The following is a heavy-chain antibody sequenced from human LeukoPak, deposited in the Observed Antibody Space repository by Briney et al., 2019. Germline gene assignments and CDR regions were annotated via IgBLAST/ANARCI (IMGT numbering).Heavy chain of an antibody. D-gene: IGHD3-22*01. CDR3: ARLRSSGYYYLFDY. CDR1: GFSLSTSGMC. CDR2: IDWDDDK. J-gene: IGHJ4*02. V-gene: IGHV2-70*11. Sequence: SGPTLVNPTQTLTLTCTFSGFSLSTSGMCVSWIRQPPGKALEWLARIDWDDDKYYSTSLKTRLTISKDTSKNQVVLTMTNMDPVDTATYYCARLRSSGYYYLFDYWGQGTLVTVSS.